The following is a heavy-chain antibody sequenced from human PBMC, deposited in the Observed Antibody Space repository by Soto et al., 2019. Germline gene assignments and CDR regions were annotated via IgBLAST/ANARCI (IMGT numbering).Heavy chain of an antibody. J-gene: IGHJ6*02. CDR3: ARKGGGAYCSSTSCYHYGMDV. Sequence: GASVKVSCKASGGTFSSYAISWVRQAPGQGLEWMGGIIPIFGTANYAQKFQGRVTITADESTSTAYMELSSLRSEDTAVYYWARKGGGAYCSSTSCYHYGMDVWGQGPRSPSP. CDR1: GGTFSSYA. V-gene: IGHV1-69*13. CDR2: IIPIFGTA. D-gene: IGHD2-2*01.